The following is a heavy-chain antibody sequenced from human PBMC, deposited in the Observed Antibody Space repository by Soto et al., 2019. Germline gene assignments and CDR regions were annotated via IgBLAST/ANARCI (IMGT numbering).Heavy chain of an antibody. CDR3: AKDPPYYGEKTRWSPYYYYYMDV. CDR2: ISGSGGST. CDR1: GFTFSSYA. J-gene: IGHJ6*03. Sequence: GGSLRLSCAASGFTFSSYAMSWVRQAPGKGLEWVSAISGSGGSTYYADSVKGRFTISRDNSKNTLYLQMNSLRAEDTAVYYCAKDPPYYGEKTRWSPYYYYYMDVWGKGTTVTVSS. V-gene: IGHV3-23*01. D-gene: IGHD4-17*01.